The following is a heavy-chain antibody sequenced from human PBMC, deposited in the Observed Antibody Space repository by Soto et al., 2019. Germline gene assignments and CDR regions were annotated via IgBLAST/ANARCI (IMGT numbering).Heavy chain of an antibody. V-gene: IGHV1-69*01. CDR2: SVPLFGTR. CDR1: GGRFSPHT. Sequence: QVQLEQSGAAVKKPGSSVKVSCKTSGGRFSPHTLAWLRQAPGQGLEWLGGSVPLFGTRNSAQRLKGRLKVSEDESSSTAYMELSGLTSQDTAVYFCARALGGEMAAIPCPFDIWGHGTLVIVSS. CDR3: ARALGGEMAAIPCPFDI. D-gene: IGHD3-16*01. J-gene: IGHJ3*02.